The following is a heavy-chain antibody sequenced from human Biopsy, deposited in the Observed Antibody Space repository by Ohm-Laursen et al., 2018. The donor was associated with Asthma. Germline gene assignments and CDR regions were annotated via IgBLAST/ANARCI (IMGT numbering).Heavy chain of an antibody. J-gene: IGHJ4*02. Sequence: TLSLTCIVSGGSIRNYYWSWIRQPPGQRLEFIGYIYTSGSTNYNPSLKSRVTISADTSMNQFSLKLSSVTAADTAVYYCAREVVSSGFYFDSWGQGTLVTVSS. CDR1: GGSIRNYY. D-gene: IGHD3-22*01. CDR3: AREVVSSGFYFDS. V-gene: IGHV4-59*01. CDR2: IYTSGST.